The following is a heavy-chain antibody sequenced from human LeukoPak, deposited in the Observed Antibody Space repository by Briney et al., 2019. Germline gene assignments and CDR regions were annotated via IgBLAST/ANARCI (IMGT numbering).Heavy chain of an antibody. V-gene: IGHV4-59*01. Sequence: PSETLSLTCSVSGGSIRNYYWSWIRQPPGKGLEWIGFIFHSGNSNYDPSLKSRVTISIDTSKNQFSLKLSSVTAADTAVYYCAREDSTEGYRPSDYWGQGILVTVSS. J-gene: IGHJ4*02. D-gene: IGHD5-12*01. CDR3: AREDSTEGYRPSDY. CDR2: IFHSGNS. CDR1: GGSIRNYY.